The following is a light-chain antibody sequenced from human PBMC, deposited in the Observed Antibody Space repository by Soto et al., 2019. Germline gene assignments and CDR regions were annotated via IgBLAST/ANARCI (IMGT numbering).Light chain of an antibody. CDR1: QNVNSN. CDR2: GAS. Sequence: EIVMTQSPATLSVSPGERATLSCRASQNVNSNLAWYRQKPGQAPRLLIYGASTRATGIPARFSGSGSGTEFTLAISRLQSEDFAVYFCQQYENWYTFGQGTKLEIK. V-gene: IGKV3-15*01. CDR3: QQYENWYT. J-gene: IGKJ2*01.